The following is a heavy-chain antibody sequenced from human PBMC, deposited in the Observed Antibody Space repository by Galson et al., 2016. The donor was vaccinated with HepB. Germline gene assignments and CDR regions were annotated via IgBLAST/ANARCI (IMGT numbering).Heavy chain of an antibody. CDR1: GGSISSSSYY. CDR3: ARKFGSYGYWSGSGGWFDP. Sequence: SETLSLTCTVSGGSISSSSYYWGWIRQPPGKGLEWIGSIYYSGSTYYNPSLQSRVTISVDTSKNQFSLKMSSVTAADTAVYYCARKFGSYGYWSGSGGWFDPWDQGSLVTVSS. CDR2: IYYSGST. D-gene: IGHD2-15*01. J-gene: IGHJ5*02. V-gene: IGHV4-39*01.